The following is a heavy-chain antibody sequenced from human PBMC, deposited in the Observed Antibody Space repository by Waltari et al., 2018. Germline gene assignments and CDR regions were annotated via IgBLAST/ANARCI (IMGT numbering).Heavy chain of an antibody. CDR3: ARGFVGFEETQKYYFDY. V-gene: IGHV4-34*01. CDR2: INHSGSN. D-gene: IGHD2-15*01. CDR1: GGSFSGYY. Sequence: QVQLQQWGAGLLKPSETLSLTCAVYGGSFSGYYWSWIRQPPGKGLEWIGEINHSGSNNYNPSLKSRVTISVDMSKNQFSLKLSSVTAADTAVYYCARGFVGFEETQKYYFDYWGQGTLVTVSS. J-gene: IGHJ4*02.